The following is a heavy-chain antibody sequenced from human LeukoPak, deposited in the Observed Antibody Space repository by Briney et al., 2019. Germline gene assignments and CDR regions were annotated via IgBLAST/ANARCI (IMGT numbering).Heavy chain of an antibody. V-gene: IGHV3-21*01. CDR2: ISSSSSYI. Sequence: GGSLRLSCAASGFTFSSYSMNWVRQAPGKGPEWVSSISSSSSYIYYADSVKGRFTTSRDNAKNSLYLQMNSLRAEDTAVYYCARDRSWGLGYWGQGTLVTVSS. J-gene: IGHJ4*02. D-gene: IGHD7-27*01. CDR1: GFTFSSYS. CDR3: ARDRSWGLGY.